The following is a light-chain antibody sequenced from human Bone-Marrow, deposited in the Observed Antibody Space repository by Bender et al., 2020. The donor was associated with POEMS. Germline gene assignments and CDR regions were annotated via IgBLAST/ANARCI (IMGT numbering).Light chain of an antibody. V-gene: IGLV1-40*01. J-gene: IGLJ1*01. CDR2: GNT. Sequence: QSVLTQPPSVSGAPGQRVTISCTGTSSNIGADYDVHWYQHLPGTAPKLLIYGNTNRPSGVPDRFSGSKSGNAVSRAITGLQAEDEADYYCQSYDSSLRGYVFGTGTKVTVL. CDR1: SSNIGADYD. CDR3: QSYDSSLRGYV.